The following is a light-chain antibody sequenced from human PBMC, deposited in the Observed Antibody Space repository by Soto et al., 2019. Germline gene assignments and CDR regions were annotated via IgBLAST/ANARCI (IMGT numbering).Light chain of an antibody. V-gene: IGKV3-15*01. CDR3: QQYNNWPPMYT. CDR1: QSVSSN. Sequence: EIVMTQSPATLSVSPGERATLSCRASQSVSSNLAWYQQKPGQAPMLLIYGASTRATGIPARFSGSGSGTEFTITISSLQSEDFAVYYCQQYNNWPPMYTFGQGTKLEIK. CDR2: GAS. J-gene: IGKJ2*01.